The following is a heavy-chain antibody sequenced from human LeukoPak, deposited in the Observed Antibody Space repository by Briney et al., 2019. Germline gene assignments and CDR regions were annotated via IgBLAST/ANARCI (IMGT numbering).Heavy chain of an antibody. CDR1: GDSISSSTYY. D-gene: IGHD6-19*01. CDR2: IFYSGST. CDR3: AKQRQLLYTSGWYWFDP. V-gene: IGHV4-39*07. Sequence: SETLSLTCTVSGDSISSSTYYWGWIRRPPGKGLEWIGGIFYSGSTYYNPSLKSRLTISVDTSKNQFSLKLNSVTAADTAVYYCAKQRQLLYTSGWYWFDPWGQGTLVTVSS. J-gene: IGHJ5*02.